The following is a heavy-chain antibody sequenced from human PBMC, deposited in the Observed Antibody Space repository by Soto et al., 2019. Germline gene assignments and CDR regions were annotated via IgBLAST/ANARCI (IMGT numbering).Heavy chain of an antibody. CDR3: ARQTGTRGYYYDGMDV. CDR1: GFTFGNYD. J-gene: IGHJ6*02. CDR2: IGTAGDA. D-gene: IGHD1-1*01. Sequence: GGSLRLSCAASGFTFGNYDMHWVRQTTGKGLEWVSAIGTAGDAYYPASVKGRFTISRENARNPLYLQMNSLRAEDTAVYFCARQTGTRGYYYDGMDVWGQGTTVTVSS. V-gene: IGHV3-13*01.